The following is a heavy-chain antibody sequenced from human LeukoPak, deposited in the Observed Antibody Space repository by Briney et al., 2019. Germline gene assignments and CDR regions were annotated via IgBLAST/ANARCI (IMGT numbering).Heavy chain of an antibody. V-gene: IGHV3-7*03. CDR3: AKDRIIVIPGPYSWLDS. D-gene: IGHD1-26*01. CDR1: GFTFSSYW. Sequence: GGPLRLSCAASGFTFSSYWMSWVRQAPGKGLEWVANIKQDGSEKYYVDSVKGRFTISRDNSNNTLYLQMNSLRAEDTALYFCAKDRIIVIPGPYSWLDSWGQGALVTVSS. CDR2: IKQDGSEK. J-gene: IGHJ5*01.